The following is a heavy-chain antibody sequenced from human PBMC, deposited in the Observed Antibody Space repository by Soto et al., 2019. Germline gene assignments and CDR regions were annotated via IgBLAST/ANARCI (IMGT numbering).Heavy chain of an antibody. CDR3: RAAAIVYYYYGTAV. Sequence: SVPQCHTYSVAGGTVTGLADCWSWNRQAPGKGLEWILYIYYSGSTEYNASLKSRVTISVDTSKNQFSRKLSSVTPADTAVYFCRAAAIVYYYYGTAVLGKRTSVPVS. CDR1: GGTVTGLADC. CDR2: IYYSGST. J-gene: IGHJ6*04. V-gene: IGHV4-61*08. D-gene: IGHD3-22*01.